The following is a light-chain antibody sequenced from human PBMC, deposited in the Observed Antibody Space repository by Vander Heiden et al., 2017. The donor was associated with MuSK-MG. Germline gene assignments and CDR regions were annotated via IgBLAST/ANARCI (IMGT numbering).Light chain of an antibody. CDR2: ATS. V-gene: IGKV1-16*01. J-gene: IGKJ4*01. CDR1: QDIGNY. Sequence: DIQMTQSPSSLSASVGDRVSFTCRASQDIGNYLAWFQHKPGEAPKPLLYATSSFQSGFPSRFSGSGSGTYFTLTIISLQPEDFATYYCQQYYTYPLTFGGGTKVEIE. CDR3: QQYYTYPLT.